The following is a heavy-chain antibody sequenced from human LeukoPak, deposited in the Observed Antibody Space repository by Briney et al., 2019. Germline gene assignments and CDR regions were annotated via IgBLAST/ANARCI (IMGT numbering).Heavy chain of an antibody. D-gene: IGHD6-13*01. CDR2: IYYSGGT. CDR1: GGSISSYS. Sequence: SETLSLTCTVSGGSISSYSWSWIRQPPGKGLEWIGYIYYSGGTYYNPSLKSRVAISVDTSKNQFSLKLSSVTAADTAVYYCARASLRQQLLDYWGQGTLVTVSS. J-gene: IGHJ4*02. CDR3: ARASLRQQLLDY. V-gene: IGHV4-59*12.